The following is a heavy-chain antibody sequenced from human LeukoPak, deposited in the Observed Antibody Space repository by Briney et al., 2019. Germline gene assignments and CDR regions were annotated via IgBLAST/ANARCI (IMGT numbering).Heavy chain of an antibody. CDR1: GGSISSGVYY. D-gene: IGHD6-19*01. J-gene: IGHJ4*02. Sequence: SETLSLTCTVSGGSISSGVYYWTWIRQLPGKGLEWIGYIYSSGNTYYNASLKTRVTISVDTSKNQFSLKLSSVTAADTAVYYCASSIAVAGTGSPSLDYWGQGTLVTVSS. V-gene: IGHV4-31*03. CDR3: ASSIAVAGTGSPSLDY. CDR2: IYSSGNT.